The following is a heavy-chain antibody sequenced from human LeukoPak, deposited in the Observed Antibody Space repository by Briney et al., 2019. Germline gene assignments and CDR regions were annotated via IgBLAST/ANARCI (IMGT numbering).Heavy chain of an antibody. CDR2: IMHIFCRA. D-gene: IGHD3-3*01. Sequence: GASVMVSCKPSGVTFSRYAISWVREAPGHGLGWRGGIMHIFCRAYYAQKFQGRVTITADESKITDYTVLSSLRSEDTGVCCGVRGAECGDFWSGYYIDGTFDYWGQGTLVTVSS. CDR3: VRGAECGDFWSGYYIDGTFDY. CDR1: GVTFSRYA. V-gene: IGHV1-69*01. J-gene: IGHJ4*02.